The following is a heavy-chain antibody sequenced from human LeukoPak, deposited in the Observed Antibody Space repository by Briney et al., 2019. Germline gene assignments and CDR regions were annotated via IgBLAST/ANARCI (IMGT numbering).Heavy chain of an antibody. CDR2: IYYSGST. CDR3: ARENEMAHIDY. D-gene: IGHD5-24*01. J-gene: IGHJ4*02. Sequence: PSQTLSLTCTVSGGSISSGGYYWSWIRQHPGKGLEWIGYIYYSGSTYYNPSLTSRVTISVDTSKNQFSLKLSSVTAADTAVYYCARENEMAHIDYWGQGTLVTVSS. V-gene: IGHV4-31*03. CDR1: GGSISSGGYY.